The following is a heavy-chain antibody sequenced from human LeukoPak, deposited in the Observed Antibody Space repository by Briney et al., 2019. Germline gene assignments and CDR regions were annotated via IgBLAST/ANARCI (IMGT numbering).Heavy chain of an antibody. V-gene: IGHV3-23*01. J-gene: IGHJ6*02. CDR3: AKALEKYYYRGMDV. D-gene: IGHD3-10*01. CDR2: ISGSGGST. Sequence: PGGSLRLSCAASGFTFSSYAMSWVRQAPGKGLEWVSAISGSGGSTYYADSVKGRFTISRDNSKNTLYLQMNSLRAEDTAVYYCAKALEKYYYRGMDVWGQGTTVTVSS. CDR1: GFTFSSYA.